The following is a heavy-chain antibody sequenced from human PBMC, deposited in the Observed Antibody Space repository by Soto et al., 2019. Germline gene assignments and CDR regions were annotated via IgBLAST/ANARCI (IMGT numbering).Heavy chain of an antibody. CDR2: IYYSGST. J-gene: IGHJ3*02. CDR1: GGSISSYY. V-gene: IGHV4-59*01. CDR3: ARDQEYSSSPDAFDI. Sequence: SETLSLTCTVSGGSISSYYWSWIRQPPGKGLEWIGYIYYSGSTNYNPSLKSRVTISVDTSKNQFSLKLSSVTAADTAVYYCARDQEYSSSPDAFDIWGQGTMVTGS. D-gene: IGHD6-6*01.